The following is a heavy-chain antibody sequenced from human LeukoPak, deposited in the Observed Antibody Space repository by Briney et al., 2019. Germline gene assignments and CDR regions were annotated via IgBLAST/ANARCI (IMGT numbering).Heavy chain of an antibody. J-gene: IGHJ4*02. Sequence: SETLSLTCTVPGGSIMYYYWTWIRQPAGKGLEWIGRIYTSGSTNYSPSLKSRVTMSVDTSKNQFSLKLTSVTAADTAVYYCARESGYYDRSGYFHYFDYWGQGSLVTVSS. CDR3: ARESGYYDRSGYFHYFDY. V-gene: IGHV4-4*07. CDR1: GGSIMYYY. CDR2: IYTSGST. D-gene: IGHD3-22*01.